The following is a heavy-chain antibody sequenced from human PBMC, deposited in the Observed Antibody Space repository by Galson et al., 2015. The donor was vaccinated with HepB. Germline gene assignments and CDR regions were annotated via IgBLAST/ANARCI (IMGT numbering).Heavy chain of an antibody. V-gene: IGHV3-30*04. CDR3: ARDLHYYGSGSYLGGYFDS. CDR2: ISYDGSNK. Sequence: SLRLSCAASGFTFSSYAMHRVRQAPGKGLEWVAVISYDGSNKYYADSVKGRFTISRDNSKNTLYLQMNSLRAEDTAVYYCARDLHYYGSGSYLGGYFDSWGQGTLVTVSS. CDR1: GFTFSSYA. J-gene: IGHJ4*02. D-gene: IGHD3-10*01.